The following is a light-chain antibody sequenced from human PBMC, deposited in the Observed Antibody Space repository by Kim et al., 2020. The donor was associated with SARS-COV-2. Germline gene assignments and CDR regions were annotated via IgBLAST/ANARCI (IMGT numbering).Light chain of an antibody. CDR3: QQYSSYPLT. Sequence: DIQMTQSPSTLSASVGDRVTITCRASQSISGWLAWSQQKPGQAPKLLIYKTSSLESGVPSRFSGSGSGTEFTLTISSLQPDDFATYYCQQYSSYPLTFGGGTKVDIK. J-gene: IGKJ4*01. CDR2: KTS. CDR1: QSISGW. V-gene: IGKV1-5*03.